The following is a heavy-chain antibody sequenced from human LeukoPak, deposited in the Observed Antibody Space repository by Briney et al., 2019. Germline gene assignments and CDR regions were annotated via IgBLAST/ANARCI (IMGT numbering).Heavy chain of an antibody. CDR3: ARDLATTDN. V-gene: IGHV3-20*04. CDR2: INWSGVRT. CDR1: GFTFDDYG. Sequence: GGSLRLSCAASGFTFDDYGMSWVRHAPGNGLEWVSGINWSGVRTGYADSLKGRFTISRDNAKNTLYLQMNSLRAEDTALYYCARDLATTDNWGQGTLVTVSS. J-gene: IGHJ4*02. D-gene: IGHD1/OR15-1a*01.